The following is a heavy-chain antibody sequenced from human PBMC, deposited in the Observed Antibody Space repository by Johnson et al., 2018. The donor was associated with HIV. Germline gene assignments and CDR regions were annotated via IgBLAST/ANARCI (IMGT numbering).Heavy chain of an antibody. D-gene: IGHD4-23*01. V-gene: IGHV3-53*01. CDR2: ISSGGST. J-gene: IGHJ3*02. CDR3: AKDRRSFYGGKAADVFDI. Sequence: VQLVESGGGVVQPGRSLRLSCAASGFTVSSNYMSWVRQAPGQGLEWVSVISSGGSTYYADSVRGRFIISRDKSKDTLYLQMRSLRAEDTAVYYCAKDRRSFYGGKAADVFDIWGQGTMVTVSS. CDR1: GFTVSSNY.